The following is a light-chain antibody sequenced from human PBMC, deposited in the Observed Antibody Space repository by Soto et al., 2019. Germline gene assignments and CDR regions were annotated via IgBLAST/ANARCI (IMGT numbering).Light chain of an antibody. CDR2: DVS. V-gene: IGKV3-20*01. CDR3: QQSGSSPRR. J-gene: IGKJ1*01. Sequence: GLAQAPGKQTLSTGERASLSCRASQSVSCNYLAWYQQKSGQAPSPLIYDVSRRATGIPERFSGSGSGTDFALIIRCLEPEDFAVYYCQQSGSSPRRFAQGT. CDR1: QSVSCNY.